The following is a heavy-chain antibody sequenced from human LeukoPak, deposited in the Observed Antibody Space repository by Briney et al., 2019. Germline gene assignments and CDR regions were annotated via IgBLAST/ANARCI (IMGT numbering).Heavy chain of an antibody. Sequence: DPSETLSLTCTVSGGPISSYYWSWIRQPPGKGLEWIGYIYYSGSTNYNPSLKSRVTISVDTSKNQFSLKLSSVTAADTAVYYCARSPWLVVYFQHWGQGTLVTVSS. CDR1: GGPISSYY. J-gene: IGHJ1*01. CDR3: ARSPWLVVYFQH. CDR2: IYYSGST. V-gene: IGHV4-59*01. D-gene: IGHD6-19*01.